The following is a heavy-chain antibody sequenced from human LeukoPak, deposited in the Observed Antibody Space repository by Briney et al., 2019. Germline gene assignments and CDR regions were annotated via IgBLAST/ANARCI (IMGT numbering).Heavy chain of an antibody. J-gene: IGHJ6*02. CDR2: IGWSSGRI. V-gene: IGHV3-9*01. D-gene: IGHD1-14*01. Sequence: PGGSLRLSCVGSGFTVLDHAMHWVRQAPGKGLEWVSGIGWSSGRIDYADSVKGRFTSSRDNAKNSLYLQMNSLRAEDTAIYYCIKDIRPGGMDVWGQGITATVSS. CDR3: IKDIRPGGMDV. CDR1: GFTVLDHA.